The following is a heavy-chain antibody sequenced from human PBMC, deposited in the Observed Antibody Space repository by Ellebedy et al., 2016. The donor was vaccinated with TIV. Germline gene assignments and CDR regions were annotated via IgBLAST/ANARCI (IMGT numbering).Heavy chain of an antibody. V-gene: IGHV4-39*07. D-gene: IGHD5-12*01. J-gene: IGHJ4*02. CDR1: GGTISSTNYY. Sequence: SETLSLTXNVSGGTISSTNYYWGWIRQSPEKGLEWIGSIYHSGSTYYNPSLKSRFTISLDTTKNQFSLRLDSVTAADTAVYYCASSPSGYEIPYWGQGTLVTVSS. CDR3: ASSPSGYEIPY. CDR2: IYHSGST.